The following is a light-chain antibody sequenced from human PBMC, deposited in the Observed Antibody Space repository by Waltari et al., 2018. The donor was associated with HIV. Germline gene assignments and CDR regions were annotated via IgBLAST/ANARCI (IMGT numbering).Light chain of an antibody. CDR2: GY. Sequence: QSVLTQPPSVSGAPGQTVTISCTGSSSNIGARFDVHWYQQIPGTAPKLLRYGYIRPSGFPDRFSGSKSGTSASLAITGLQAEDEADYYCQTYDSSLSGSVVFGGGTKLTVL. V-gene: IGLV1-40*01. J-gene: IGLJ2*01. CDR1: SSNIGARFD. CDR3: QTYDSSLSGSVV.